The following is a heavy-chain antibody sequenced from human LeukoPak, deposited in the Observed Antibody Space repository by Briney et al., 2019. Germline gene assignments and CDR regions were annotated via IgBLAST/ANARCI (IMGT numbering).Heavy chain of an antibody. Sequence: GGSLRLSCAASGFTFSSYAMHWVRQAPGKGLEWVAVISYDGSNKYYADSVKGRFTISRDNSKNTLYLQMNSLRAEDTAVDYCARDKRYNWNDGDAFDIWGQGTMVTVSS. CDR1: GFTFSSYA. CDR2: ISYDGSNK. V-gene: IGHV3-30-3*01. D-gene: IGHD1-20*01. CDR3: ARDKRYNWNDGDAFDI. J-gene: IGHJ3*02.